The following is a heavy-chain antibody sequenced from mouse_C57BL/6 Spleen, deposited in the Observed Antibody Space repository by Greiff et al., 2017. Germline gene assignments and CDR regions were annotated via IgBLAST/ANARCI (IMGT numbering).Heavy chain of an antibody. J-gene: IGHJ4*01. CDR1: GYTFTSYG. CDR3: AAYDYDVNYAMDY. CDR2: IYPRSGNT. Sequence: VKLQQSGAELARPGASVKLSCKASGYTFTSYGISWVKQRTGQGLEWIGEIYPRSGNTYYNEKFKGKATLTADKSSSTAYMELRSLTSEDSAVYFCAAYDYDVNYAMDYWGQGTSVTVSS. V-gene: IGHV1-81*01. D-gene: IGHD2-4*01.